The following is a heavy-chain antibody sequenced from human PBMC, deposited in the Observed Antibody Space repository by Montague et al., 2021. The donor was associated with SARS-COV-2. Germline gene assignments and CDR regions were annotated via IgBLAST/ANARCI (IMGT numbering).Heavy chain of an antibody. CDR1: GGSISSYY. CDR3: ARVPSSWRPSNCFDP. D-gene: IGHD6-13*01. Sequence: SETLSLTCTVSGGSISSYYWSWIRQPPGKGLEWIGYIYYSGSTNYNPSLKSRVTISVDTSKKQFSLTVTSVTAADTAVYFFARVPSSWRPSNCFDPWGQGTLVTVSS. V-gene: IGHV4-59*12. CDR2: IYYSGST. J-gene: IGHJ5*02.